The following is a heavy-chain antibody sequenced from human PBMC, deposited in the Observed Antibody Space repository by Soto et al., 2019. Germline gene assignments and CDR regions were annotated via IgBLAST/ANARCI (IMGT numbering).Heavy chain of an antibody. V-gene: IGHV5-10-1*01. CDR3: ARRGDGYNYYYGMDV. CDR1: GYSFTSYW. D-gene: IGHD3-3*01. CDR2: IDPSDSYT. Sequence: GASVKISCKGSGYSFTSYWISWVRQMPGKGLEWMGRIDPSDSYTNYSPSFQGHVTISADKSISTAYLQWSSLKASDTAMYYCARRGDGYNYYYGMDVWGQGTTVTVSS. J-gene: IGHJ6*02.